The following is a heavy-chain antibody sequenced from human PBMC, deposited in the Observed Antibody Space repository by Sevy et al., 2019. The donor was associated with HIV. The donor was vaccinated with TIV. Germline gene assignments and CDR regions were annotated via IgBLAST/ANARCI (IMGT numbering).Heavy chain of an antibody. D-gene: IGHD6-19*01. Sequence: GGSLRLSCAASGFTFNDHTIHWVRQAPGKGLEWVSGISWNGAIINYADSVKGRFTISRDNANNSLFLQMNGLRAEDTALYYCVRDTSAFSFYYFDYWGQGTRVTVSS. J-gene: IGHJ4*02. CDR1: GFTFNDHT. CDR2: ISWNGAII. CDR3: VRDTSAFSFYYFDY. V-gene: IGHV3-9*01.